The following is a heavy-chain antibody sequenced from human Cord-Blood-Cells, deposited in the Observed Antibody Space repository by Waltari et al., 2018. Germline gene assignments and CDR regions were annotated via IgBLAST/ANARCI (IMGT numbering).Heavy chain of an antibody. D-gene: IGHD6-13*01. CDR2: IIPILGIA. CDR3: ARDEVAAAGAPFDY. V-gene: IGHV1-69*09. CDR1: GGPFSSYA. J-gene: IGHJ4*02. Sequence: QVQLVQSGAEVKKPGSSVKVSCKASGGPFSSYAISWVRQAPGQGLEWMGRIIPILGIANYAQKFQGRVTITADKSTSTAYMELSSLRSEDTAVYYCARDEVAAAGAPFDYWGQGTLVTVSS.